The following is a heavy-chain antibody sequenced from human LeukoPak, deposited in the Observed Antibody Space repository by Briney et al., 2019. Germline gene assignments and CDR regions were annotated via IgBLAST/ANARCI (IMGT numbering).Heavy chain of an antibody. CDR1: GDSVSSNSAA. D-gene: IGHD5-24*01. Sequence: SQTLSLTCAISGDSVSSNSAAWNWIRQSPSRGLEWQGRTSYRSKGYNDYAVSVKSRIIINPDTSKNQLSLQLNSVTPEDTAVYYCARDEDGYNYGFDPWGQGTLVTVSS. CDR3: ARDEDGYNYGFDP. J-gene: IGHJ5*02. CDR2: TSYRSKGYN. V-gene: IGHV6-1*01.